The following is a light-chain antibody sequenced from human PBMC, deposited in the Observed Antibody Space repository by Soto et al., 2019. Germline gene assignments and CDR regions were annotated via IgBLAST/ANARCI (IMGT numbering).Light chain of an antibody. V-gene: IGLV1-40*01. CDR1: RSNIGAGYD. Sequence: QSVLTQPPSVSGAPGQRVTISCTGSRSNIGAGYDVHWYQQLPGTAPKLLIYSNTNRPSGVPDRFSASKSGTSASLAITGLRAEHEADYYCQSFDINVLALIFGVGTKLTVL. CDR2: SNT. CDR3: QSFDINVLALI. J-gene: IGLJ2*01.